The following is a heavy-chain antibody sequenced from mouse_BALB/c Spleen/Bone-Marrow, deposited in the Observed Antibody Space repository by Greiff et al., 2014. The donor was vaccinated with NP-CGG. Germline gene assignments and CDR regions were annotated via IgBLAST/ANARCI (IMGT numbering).Heavy chain of an antibody. Sequence: VQLQQSGAELMKPGASVKISCKATGYTFSSYWMEWVKQRPGHGLEWIGEILPGSGSSNYNEKFKGKATFTADTSSNTAYTQLSSLTSEDSDVYYCARRGVHYWYFDVWGAGTTVTVSS. V-gene: IGHV1-9*01. CDR3: ARRGVHYWYFDV. CDR1: GYTFSSYW. CDR2: ILPGSGSS. J-gene: IGHJ1*01.